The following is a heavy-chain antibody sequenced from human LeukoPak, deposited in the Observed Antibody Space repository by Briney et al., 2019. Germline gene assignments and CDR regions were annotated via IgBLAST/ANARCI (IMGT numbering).Heavy chain of an antibody. V-gene: IGHV5-51*01. CDR2: IYPDDSDT. CDR1: GYIFTNYW. Sequence: GESLKISCKGSGYIFTNYWIAWVRQMPGKGLEWMGNIYPDDSDTRYSPSFQGQVTISADKSISTAHLQWSSLKASDTAMYYCARRSYYDSGGYYYDFWGQGTLVTVSS. J-gene: IGHJ4*02. D-gene: IGHD3-22*01. CDR3: ARRSYYDSGGYYYDF.